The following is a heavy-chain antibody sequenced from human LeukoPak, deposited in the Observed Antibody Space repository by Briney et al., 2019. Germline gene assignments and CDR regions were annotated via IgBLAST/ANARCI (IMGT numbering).Heavy chain of an antibody. D-gene: IGHD6-6*01. J-gene: IGHJ6*02. CDR1: GGSISSYY. CDR3: ARDRSSSIDYYYGMDV. V-gene: IGHV4-59*12. Sequence: SETLSLTCTVSGGSISSYYWSWIRQPPGKGLEWIGEIYHSGSTNYNPSLKSRVTISVDKSKNQFSLKLSSVTAADTAVYYCARDRSSSIDYYYGMDVWGQGTTVTVSS. CDR2: IYHSGST.